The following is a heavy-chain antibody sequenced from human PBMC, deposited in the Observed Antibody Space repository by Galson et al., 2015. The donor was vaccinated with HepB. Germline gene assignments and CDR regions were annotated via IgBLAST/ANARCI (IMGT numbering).Heavy chain of an antibody. CDR1: GYTFTRNA. CDR3: AGEASSGYPFDAFDI. V-gene: IGHV1-3*04. CDR2: ISTGNGGT. D-gene: IGHD5-12*01. J-gene: IGHJ3*02. Sequence: SVKLSCTASGYTFTRNAIHWVRQAPGQRLEWMGWISTGNGGTKYSQKFQGRVTITRDTSASTASMELSSLRAEDTAVYYCAGEASSGYPFDAFDIWGQGELVTVSS.